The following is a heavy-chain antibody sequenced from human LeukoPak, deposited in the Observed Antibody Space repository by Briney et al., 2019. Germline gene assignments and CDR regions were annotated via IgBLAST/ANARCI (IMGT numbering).Heavy chain of an antibody. Sequence: SETLSLTCAVYGGSFSGYYWSWIRQPPGKGLEWIGGINHSGSTNYNPSLKSRVTISVDTSKNQFSLKLSSVTAADTAVYYCASRLYDILTGYYNAGPDYWGQGTLVTVSS. J-gene: IGHJ4*02. CDR2: INHSGST. CDR3: ASRLYDILTGYYNAGPDY. D-gene: IGHD3-9*01. V-gene: IGHV4-34*01. CDR1: GGSFSGYY.